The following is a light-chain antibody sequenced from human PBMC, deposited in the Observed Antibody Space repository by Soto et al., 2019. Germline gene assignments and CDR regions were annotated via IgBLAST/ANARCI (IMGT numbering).Light chain of an antibody. J-gene: IGLJ1*01. CDR3: ATWDDSLNGAYV. Sequence: QSVLTQPPSASGTPGQRVTISCSGSSSNIGSNYVYWYQQLPGTAPKLLIYSNNQRPSGVPDRFSGSKSGTSASLAISGLRSEDEADYYCATWDDSLNGAYVFGTGTKVTVL. V-gene: IGLV1-47*02. CDR1: SSNIGSNY. CDR2: SNN.